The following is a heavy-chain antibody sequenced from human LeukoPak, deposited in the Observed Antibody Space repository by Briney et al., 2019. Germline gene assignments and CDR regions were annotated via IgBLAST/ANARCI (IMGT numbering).Heavy chain of an antibody. CDR2: IYHSGST. J-gene: IGHJ1*01. V-gene: IGHV4-30-2*01. CDR3: ARVAAGIGFFQH. CDR1: GGSISSGGYS. Sequence: SGTLSLTCAVSGGSISSGGYSWSWIRQPPGKGLEWIGYIYHSGSTYYNPSLKSRVTISVDRSKNQFSLKLSSVTAADTAVYYCARVAAGIGFFQHWGQGTLVTVSS. D-gene: IGHD6-13*01.